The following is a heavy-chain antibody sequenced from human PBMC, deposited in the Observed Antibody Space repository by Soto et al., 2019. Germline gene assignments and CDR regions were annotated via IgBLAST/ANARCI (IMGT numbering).Heavy chain of an antibody. V-gene: IGHV4-59*01. CDR2: IYYSGST. D-gene: IGHD6-13*01. Sequence: SETLSLTXTVSGGSISSYYWSWIRQPPGKGLEWIGYIYYSGSTNYNPSLKSRVTISVDTSKNQFSLKLSSVTAADTAVYYCARDGEHSCSWYPVLAGPGNYGMDVWGQGTTVTVSS. CDR3: ARDGEHSCSWYPVLAGPGNYGMDV. J-gene: IGHJ6*02. CDR1: GGSISSYY.